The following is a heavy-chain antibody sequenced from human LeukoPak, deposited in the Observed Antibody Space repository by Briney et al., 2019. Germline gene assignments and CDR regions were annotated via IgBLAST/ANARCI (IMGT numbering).Heavy chain of an antibody. V-gene: IGHV3-33*01. D-gene: IGHD3-3*01. CDR1: GFTFSSYG. Sequence: PGGSLRLSCAASGFTFSSYGMHWVRQAPGKGLEWVALIWYDGSIEYYVDSVKARFTISRDNANTSLYLQTNSLRDEETALYFCARDRFYAFDIWAKGTMDSVSS. CDR3: ARDRFYAFDI. CDR2: IWYDGSIE. J-gene: IGHJ3*02.